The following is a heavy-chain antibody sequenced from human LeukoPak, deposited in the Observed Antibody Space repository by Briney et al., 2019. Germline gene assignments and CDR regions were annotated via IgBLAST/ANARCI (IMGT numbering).Heavy chain of an antibody. CDR1: GGSFSGYY. Sequence: SETLSLTCAVYGGSFSGYYWSWIRQPPGKGLEWIGEINHSGSTNYNPSLKSRVTISVDTSKNQFSLKLSSVTAADTAAYYCARGGDVDTAMGDFDYWGQGTLVTVSS. D-gene: IGHD5-18*01. J-gene: IGHJ4*02. CDR3: ARGGDVDTAMGDFDY. V-gene: IGHV4-34*01. CDR2: INHSGST.